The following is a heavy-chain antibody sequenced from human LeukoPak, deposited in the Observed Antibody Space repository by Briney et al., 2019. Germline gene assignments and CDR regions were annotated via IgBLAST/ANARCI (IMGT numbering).Heavy chain of an antibody. CDR2: MNPNGTNI. CDR3: ARDSISGSWSVDY. Sequence: GASVKVSCKASGYTFTNYDINWARQAPGQGLEWMGWMNPNGTNIGYSQKFQGRVTMTRNTSISTAYMELSSLRSEDTAVYYCARDSISGSWSVDYWGQGTLVTVSS. CDR1: GYTFTNYD. D-gene: IGHD1-20*01. V-gene: IGHV1-8*01. J-gene: IGHJ4*02.